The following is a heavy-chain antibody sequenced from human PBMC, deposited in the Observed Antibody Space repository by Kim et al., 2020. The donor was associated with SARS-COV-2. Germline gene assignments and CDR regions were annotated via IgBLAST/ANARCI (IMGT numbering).Heavy chain of an antibody. J-gene: IGHJ4*02. CDR1: GYTFTSYA. V-gene: IGHV1-3*01. Sequence: ASVKVSCKASGYTFTSYAMHWVRQAPGQRLEWMGWINAGHGNTKYSQKLQGRVTITSETSASTAYMELSSLRSEDTAVYYCAGAATTFDYWGQGTLVTVSS. CDR3: AGAATTFDY. CDR2: INAGHGNT. D-gene: IGHD5-12*01.